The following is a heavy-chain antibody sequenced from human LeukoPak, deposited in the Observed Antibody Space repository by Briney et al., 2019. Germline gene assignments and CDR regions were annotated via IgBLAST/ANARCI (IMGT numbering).Heavy chain of an antibody. CDR3: VRDPSNSGNWFDP. J-gene: IGHJ5*02. V-gene: IGHV3-74*01. CDR1: GFNLRDYW. D-gene: IGHD4-11*01. CDR2: LGTDGTYT. Sequence: GGSLRLSCAASGFNLRDYWMHWVRQAPGKELVWVSRLGTDGTYTNYADSVTGRFTISRDNAKNTLYLRMDSLRAEDTSFYYCVRDPSNSGNWFDPWGQGTLVTVSS.